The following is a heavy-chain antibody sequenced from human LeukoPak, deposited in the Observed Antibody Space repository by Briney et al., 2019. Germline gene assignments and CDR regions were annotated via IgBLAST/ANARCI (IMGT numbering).Heavy chain of an antibody. D-gene: IGHD6-6*01. CDR2: IYYSGST. CDR1: GGSISSSRYY. J-gene: IGHJ4*02. CDR3: ARRAEYSRAHYYFDY. V-gene: IGHV4-39*01. Sequence: SETLSLTCTVSGGSISSSRYYWGWIRQPPGKGLEWIGTIYYSGSTYYNPSLKSRVTISVDTSKNQFSLKPSSVTAADTAVYYCARRAEYSRAHYYFDYWGQGTLVTVSS.